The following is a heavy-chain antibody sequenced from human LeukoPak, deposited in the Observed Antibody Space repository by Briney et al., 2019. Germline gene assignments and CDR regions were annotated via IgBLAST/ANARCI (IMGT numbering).Heavy chain of an antibody. Sequence: SETLSLTCSVSGGSISSSSYYWNWIRQPPEKRLEWIGNIYSNGNIHSYNPSLKSRVTISLDTSKNQFSLRMTSVTAADTAVYYCARDPDNYGYYYMEVWGKGTTVTVSS. CDR2: IYSNGN. J-gene: IGHJ6*03. V-gene: IGHV4-39*07. CDR3: ARDPDNYGYYYMEV. D-gene: IGHD1-14*01. CDR1: GGSISSSSYY.